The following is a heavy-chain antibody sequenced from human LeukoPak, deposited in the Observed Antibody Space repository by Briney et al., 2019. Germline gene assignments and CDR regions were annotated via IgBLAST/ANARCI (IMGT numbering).Heavy chain of an antibody. CDR3: AKASELGRGYFDY. V-gene: IGHV3-23*01. CDR2: ISGSGGST. D-gene: IGHD7-27*01. CDR1: GGSISSYY. J-gene: IGHJ4*02. Sequence: PSETLSLTCTVSGGSISSYYWSWVRQAPGKGLEWVPVISGSGGSTYYADSVKGRFTISRDNSQNTLYLQMNSLRAEDTAVYYCAKASELGRGYFDYWGQGTLVTVSS.